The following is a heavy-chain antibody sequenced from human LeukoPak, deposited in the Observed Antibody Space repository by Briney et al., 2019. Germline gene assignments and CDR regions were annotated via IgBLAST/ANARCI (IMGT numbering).Heavy chain of an antibody. J-gene: IGHJ4*02. CDR1: GYTFTSYD. CDR2: MNPNSGNT. D-gene: IGHD2-15*01. Sequence: ASVKVSCKASGYTFTSYDINWVRQATGQGLEWMGWMNPNSGNTGYAQKFQGRVTMTRNTSISTAYMELSSLRSEDTAVYYCARGSLGYCSGGSCYPFDYWGQGTLATVSS. V-gene: IGHV1-8*01. CDR3: ARGSLGYCSGGSCYPFDY.